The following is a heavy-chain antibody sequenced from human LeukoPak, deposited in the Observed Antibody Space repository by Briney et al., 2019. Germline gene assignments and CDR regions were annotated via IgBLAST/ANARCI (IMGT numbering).Heavy chain of an antibody. D-gene: IGHD6-19*01. Sequence: GASVKVSCKASGYTFTGHYMYWVRQAPGQGLEWMGWINPNNGGTNYAQKFQGRVTMTRDTSISTAHMELSGLRSDDTAVYYCAKDNGVAGTGPWGQGTLVTVSS. J-gene: IGHJ5*02. CDR1: GYTFTGHY. CDR3: AKDNGVAGTGP. CDR2: INPNNGGT. V-gene: IGHV1-2*02.